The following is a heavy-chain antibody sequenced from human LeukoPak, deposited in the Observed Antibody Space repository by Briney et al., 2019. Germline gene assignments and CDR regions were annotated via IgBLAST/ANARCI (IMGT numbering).Heavy chain of an antibody. V-gene: IGHV3-64*01. CDR1: GFTFSSYA. D-gene: IGHD4-23*01. Sequence: PGGSLRLSCAASGFTFSSYAMDWVRQAPGKGLEYVSAISSNGGSTYYANSVKGRFTISRDNSKNTLYLQMGSLRAEDMAVYYCARGSLPISTVVTPYYYYGMDVWGQGTTVTVSS. CDR2: ISSNGGST. J-gene: IGHJ6*02. CDR3: ARGSLPISTVVTPYYYYGMDV.